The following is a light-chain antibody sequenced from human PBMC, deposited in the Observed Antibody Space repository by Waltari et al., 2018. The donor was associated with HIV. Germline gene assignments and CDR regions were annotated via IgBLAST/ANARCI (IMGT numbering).Light chain of an antibody. CDR3: ASWDDKLSHWV. CDR1: NSNVGNNF. Sequence: QSVLTQPPSASKTPGQRVLMSCSGTNSNVGNNFVSWFQQVPAGAPKLVIYRNDRRPSGVPDRFSGAKSGSSATLAISGLQSDDEADYFCASWDDKLSHWVFGVGTKLTV. CDR2: RND. V-gene: IGLV1-47*01. J-gene: IGLJ3*02.